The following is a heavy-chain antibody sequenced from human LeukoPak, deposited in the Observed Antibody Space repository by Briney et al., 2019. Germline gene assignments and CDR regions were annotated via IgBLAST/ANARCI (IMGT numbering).Heavy chain of an antibody. V-gene: IGHV3-23*01. CDR1: GFTFNFFA. CDR2: ISGGGGKT. D-gene: IGHD3-22*01. J-gene: IGHJ4*02. CDR3: AKDAPITMIDYYFDY. Sequence: GGSLRLSCAASGFTFNFFAMSWVRQAPGKGPEWVAVISGGGGKTDYADSVKGRFTISRDNSKNTLYLQMNSLRAEDTAVYYCAKDAPITMIDYYFDYWGQGTLVTVSS.